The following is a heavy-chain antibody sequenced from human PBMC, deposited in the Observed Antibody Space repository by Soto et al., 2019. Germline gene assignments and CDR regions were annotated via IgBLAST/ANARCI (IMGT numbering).Heavy chain of an antibody. CDR3: AREVAAAGKRKIFDY. Sequence: SVKVSCKASGGTFSSYAISWVRQAPGQELEWMGGIIPIFGTANYAQKFQGRVTITADESTSTAYMELSSLRSEDTAFYYCAREVAAAGKRKIFDYWGQGTLVTVSS. J-gene: IGHJ4*02. CDR2: IIPIFGTA. V-gene: IGHV1-69*13. CDR1: GGTFSSYA. D-gene: IGHD6-13*01.